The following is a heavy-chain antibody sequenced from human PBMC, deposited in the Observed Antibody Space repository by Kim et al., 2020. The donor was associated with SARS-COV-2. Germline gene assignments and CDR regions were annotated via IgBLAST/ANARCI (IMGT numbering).Heavy chain of an antibody. CDR1: GDSISRSSNY. CDR2: INYSGNT. J-gene: IGHJ4*02. Sequence: SETLSLTCTVSGDSISRSSNYWGWIRQPPGKGLEWIGSINYSGNTYYNPSLKSRVTISADTSKNQFSLKMRSVTAADTAVYYCARLVSENSAVEYWGQGT. CDR3: ARLVSENSAVEY. V-gene: IGHV4-39*01.